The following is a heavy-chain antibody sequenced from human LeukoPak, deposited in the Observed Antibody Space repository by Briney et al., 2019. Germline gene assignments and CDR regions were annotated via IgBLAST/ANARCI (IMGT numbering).Heavy chain of an antibody. D-gene: IGHD3-3*01. CDR2: IYYSGRT. Sequence: PSETLSLTCTVSGGSISSSSYYWGWIRQPPGKGLEWIGSIYYSGRTYYNPSLKSRVTISVDTSKNQSSLKLSSVTAADTAVYYCASTYYDFWSGYLPHSLDYWGQGTLVTVSS. J-gene: IGHJ4*02. CDR1: GGSISSSSYY. V-gene: IGHV4-39*07. CDR3: ASTYYDFWSGYLPHSLDY.